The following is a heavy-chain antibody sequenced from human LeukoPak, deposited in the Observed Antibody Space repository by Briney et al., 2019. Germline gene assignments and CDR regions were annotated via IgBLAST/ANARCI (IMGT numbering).Heavy chain of an antibody. CDR1: GFTFSSYG. CDR2: SKSKTDGGTT. CDR3: AKYCISADCYANWFGP. J-gene: IGHJ5*02. Sequence: GGSLRLSCAASGFTFSSYGMHWVRQAPGKGLEWVGLSKSKTDGGTTDYAAPVKGRFTISRDDSKNTLYLQMNSLKTEDTAVYYCAKYCISADCYANWFGPWGQGTLVTVSS. V-gene: IGHV3-15*01. D-gene: IGHD2-2*01.